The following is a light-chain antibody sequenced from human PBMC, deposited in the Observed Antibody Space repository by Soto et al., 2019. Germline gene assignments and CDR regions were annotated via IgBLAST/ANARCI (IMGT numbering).Light chain of an antibody. Sequence: EIVMTQSPATLSVSPGDGATLSCRASQSVDSNLAWYQQKPGQTPRLLIYGASTRPTGIPARFSGSGSGTEFTPTIISLQSEDSAVYYCQQYNDWPLTFGGGTKVEIK. CDR1: QSVDSN. CDR3: QQYNDWPLT. CDR2: GAS. J-gene: IGKJ4*01. V-gene: IGKV3D-15*01.